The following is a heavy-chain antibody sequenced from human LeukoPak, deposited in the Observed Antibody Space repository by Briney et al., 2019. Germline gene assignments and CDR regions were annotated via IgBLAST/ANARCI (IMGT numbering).Heavy chain of an antibody. CDR2: INHSGST. CDR1: GGSFSGYY. J-gene: IGHJ5*02. D-gene: IGHD5-18*01. V-gene: IGHV4-34*01. CDR3: ARGYSYGLLWFDP. Sequence: SETLSLTCAVYGGSFSGYYWSWIRQPPGKGLEWIGEINHSGSTNYNPSLKSRVTISVDTSKNQFSLKLSSVTAADTAVYYCARGYSYGLLWFDPWGQGTLVTVSS.